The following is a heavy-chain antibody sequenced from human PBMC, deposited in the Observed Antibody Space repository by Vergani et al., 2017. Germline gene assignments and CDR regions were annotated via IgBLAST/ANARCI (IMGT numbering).Heavy chain of an antibody. Sequence: EVDLVESGGGLAQPGGSLRLSCEASGITFWKFGMHWVRQGPGKGLEWVSGISGNNDDVYYADSVKGRFTISRDNAKNSLYLDISSLRAEDTAVYYCVRDVRVSRTWGQGTLVAVSS. J-gene: IGHJ3*01. CDR1: GITFWKFG. V-gene: IGHV3-21*01. CDR2: ISGNNDDV. CDR3: VRDVRVSRT.